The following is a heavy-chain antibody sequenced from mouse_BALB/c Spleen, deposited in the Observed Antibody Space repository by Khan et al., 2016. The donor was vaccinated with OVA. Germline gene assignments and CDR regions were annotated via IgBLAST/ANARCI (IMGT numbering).Heavy chain of an antibody. CDR2: VNPNTDNI. V-gene: IGHV1-26*01. CDR1: GYSFTLYY. Sequence: VQLKESGHDLVKPGASVKISCKASGYSFTLYYMSWVKQSHGKSLEWIERVNPNTDNINYNQEFKGKAILTVDKSSNTAYMELRSLTSEDSAVYFCARGYDFFASWGQGTLVTVSA. D-gene: IGHD2-14*01. J-gene: IGHJ3*01. CDR3: ARGYDFFAS.